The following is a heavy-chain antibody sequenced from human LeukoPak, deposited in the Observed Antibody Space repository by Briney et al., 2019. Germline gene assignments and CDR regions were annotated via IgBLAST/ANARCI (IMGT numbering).Heavy chain of an antibody. V-gene: IGHV3-23*01. Sequence: GGSLRLSCAASGFTFSSYAMSWVRQAPGKGLEWVSAISGSGGSTYYADSVKGRFTTSRDNSKNTLYLQMNSLRAEDTAVYYCAKDVKYSSGWYYFDYWGQGTLVTVSS. J-gene: IGHJ4*02. CDR3: AKDVKYSSGWYYFDY. CDR1: GFTFSSYA. CDR2: ISGSGGST. D-gene: IGHD6-19*01.